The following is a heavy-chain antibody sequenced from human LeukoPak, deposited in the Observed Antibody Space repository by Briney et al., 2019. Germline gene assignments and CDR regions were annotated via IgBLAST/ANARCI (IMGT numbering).Heavy chain of an antibody. CDR1: GFTVSSNY. Sequence: GGSLRLSCAASGFTVSSNYMSWVRQAPGKGLEWFSVIYSDGTTYYAASVKGRFTISRDISKNTLYLQMNSLRVEDTAMYYCARDFLDWGARTGAFDIWGQGTMVTVSS. V-gene: IGHV3-66*01. D-gene: IGHD1-14*01. J-gene: IGHJ3*02. CDR2: IYSDGTT. CDR3: ARDFLDWGARTGAFDI.